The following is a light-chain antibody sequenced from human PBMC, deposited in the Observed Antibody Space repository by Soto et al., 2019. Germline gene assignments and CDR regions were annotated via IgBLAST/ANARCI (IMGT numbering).Light chain of an antibody. V-gene: IGLV2-11*01. Sequence: QSALTQPRSVSGSPGQSVTISCTVTSSHVGGSNYVSWYQQLPGKAPKLMIYDVSQRPSGVPDRFSGSKSGNTASLTISGLQAEDEADYYCCSYAGSYTYVFGNGTKVTVL. CDR2: DVS. J-gene: IGLJ1*01. CDR1: SSHVGGSNY. CDR3: CSYAGSYTYV.